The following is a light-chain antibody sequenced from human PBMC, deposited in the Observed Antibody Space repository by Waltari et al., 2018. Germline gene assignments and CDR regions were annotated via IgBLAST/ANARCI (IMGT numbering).Light chain of an antibody. CDR1: QDISGY. J-gene: IGKJ2*01. CDR2: ASS. Sequence: AIRMTQSPSSLAASTGDRVTITCRASQDISGYLAWYQQKPGKAPNLLVYASSTSQTGVPSSFIGSGSGTAFTLTIDCLQSEDFATYYCQQYFVYPYTFGQGTKLEIK. CDR3: QQYFVYPYT. V-gene: IGKV1-8*01.